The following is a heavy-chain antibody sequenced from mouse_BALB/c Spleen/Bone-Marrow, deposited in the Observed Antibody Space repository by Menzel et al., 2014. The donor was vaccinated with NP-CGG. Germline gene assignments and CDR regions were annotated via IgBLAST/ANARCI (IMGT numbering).Heavy chain of an antibody. CDR3: ARSRGGFYFDY. V-gene: IGHV1-9*01. CDR2: ILPGSGST. CDR1: GYTFSSYW. J-gene: IGHJ2*01. Sequence: VQLQQSGAELMKPGASVKISCKATGYTFSSYWIEWVKQRPGHGLEWIGEILPGSGSTNYNEKFKGKATFTADTSSXTAYMQLSSLTSEDSAVYYCARSRGGFYFDYWAQGTTLTVSS. D-gene: IGHD1-1*01.